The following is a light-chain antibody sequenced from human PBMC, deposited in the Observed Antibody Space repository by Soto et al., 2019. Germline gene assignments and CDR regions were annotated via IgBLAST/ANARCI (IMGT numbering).Light chain of an antibody. CDR1: QTISSK. Sequence: EIQMTQSPSTLSGSAGDRVTITCRASQTISSKLAWYQQKPGKAPKLLIYKASTRESGVPARFSGSGSGTEFTLTISSLQPDDFATYYCQHYNSYSEAFGQGTKVDIK. J-gene: IGKJ1*01. CDR3: QHYNSYSEA. V-gene: IGKV1-5*03. CDR2: KAS.